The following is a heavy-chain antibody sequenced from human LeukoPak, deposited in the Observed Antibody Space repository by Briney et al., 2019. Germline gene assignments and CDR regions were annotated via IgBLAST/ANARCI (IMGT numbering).Heavy chain of an antibody. CDR1: GYTFTVYY. V-gene: IGHV1-2*02. J-gene: IGHJ4*02. Sequence: VASVKVSCKASGYTFTVYYMHWVRQAPGQGREWMGWINPNSGGTNYAQKFQGGVTMTRDTSISTAYMELSRLRSDDTAVYYCARDPWGYLRSFDYWGQGTLVTVSS. CDR3: ARDPWGYLRSFDY. CDR2: INPNSGGT. D-gene: IGHD3-16*01.